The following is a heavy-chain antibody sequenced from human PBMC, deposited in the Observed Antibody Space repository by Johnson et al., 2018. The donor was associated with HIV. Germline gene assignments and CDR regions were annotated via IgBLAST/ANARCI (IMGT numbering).Heavy chain of an antibody. V-gene: IGHV3-15*01. D-gene: IGHD6-13*01. CDR1: GFTFHEYA. Sequence: VQLVESGGGLVQPGRSLRLACAASGFTFHEYAITWVRQTSGKGLEWIGRIKSKTDGGTPDYAAPVKGRFTITRDDSKNTLYLQINSLKPEDTAVYYCTTDQVQQLVHDAFDIWGQGTMVTVSS. J-gene: IGHJ3*02. CDR2: IKSKTDGGTP. CDR3: TTDQVQQLVHDAFDI.